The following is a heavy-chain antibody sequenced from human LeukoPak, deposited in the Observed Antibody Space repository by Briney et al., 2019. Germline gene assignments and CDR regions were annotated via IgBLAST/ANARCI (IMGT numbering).Heavy chain of an antibody. CDR3: SRGVVGVVYYFDY. J-gene: IGHJ4*02. CDR1: GGSISSSSHY. Sequence: SETLSLTCTVSGGSISSSSHYWGWIRQPPGKGLEWIGTIYCSGQTFYNPSLKSRVTMSLDTSKNQFSLKVTSMSAADTAVYFCSRGVVGVVYYFDYWGQGTLVTVSS. CDR2: IYCSGQT. V-gene: IGHV4-39*07. D-gene: IGHD3-10*01.